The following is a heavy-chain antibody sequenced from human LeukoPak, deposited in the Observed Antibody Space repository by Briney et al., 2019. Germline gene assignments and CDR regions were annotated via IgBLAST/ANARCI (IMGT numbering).Heavy chain of an antibody. J-gene: IGHJ4*02. CDR2: IYHSGTT. Sequence: SETLSLTCAVSGYSITSSSWWGWIRQPPGKGLEWIGYIYHSGTTYYNPSLQSRVTISVDTSKNQFSLKLSSVTAADTAVYYCARAGWLRRRPQFDYWGQGTLVTVSS. V-gene: IGHV4-28*03. CDR3: ARAGWLRRRPQFDY. CDR1: GYSITSSSW. D-gene: IGHD5-12*01.